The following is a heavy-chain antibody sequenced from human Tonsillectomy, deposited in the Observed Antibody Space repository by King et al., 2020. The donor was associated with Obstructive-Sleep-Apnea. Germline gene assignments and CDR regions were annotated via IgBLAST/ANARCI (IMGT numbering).Heavy chain of an antibody. J-gene: IGHJ4*02. D-gene: IGHD3-3*01. V-gene: IGHV3-15*01. CDR1: GFTFSDAW. CDR3: HTIFPSDY. CDR2: IKSKSEDGTA. Sequence: VQLVESGGGLVKPGGSLRLSCAGSGFTFSDAWMGWVRQVPGKGLEWIGRIKSKSEDGTADYTAPVKGRFTISRDDSKHTLYLLMNSLKTEDTAVYYCHTIFPSDYWGQGTLVTVSS.